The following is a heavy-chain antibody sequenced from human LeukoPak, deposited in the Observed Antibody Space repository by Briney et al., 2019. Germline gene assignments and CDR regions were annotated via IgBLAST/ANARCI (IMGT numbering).Heavy chain of an antibody. CDR2: IRSKTDGETT. J-gene: IGHJ4*02. D-gene: IGHD2/OR15-2a*01. Sequence: PGGSLRLSCAASGFTFSNAWMSWVRQAQGKGLEWVGRIRSKTDGETTDYAAPVKGRFTISRDDSKNTLYLQMNSLQTDDTAMYYCITGIGYWGQGTLVTVSS. CDR1: GFTFSNAW. V-gene: IGHV3-15*01. CDR3: ITGIGY.